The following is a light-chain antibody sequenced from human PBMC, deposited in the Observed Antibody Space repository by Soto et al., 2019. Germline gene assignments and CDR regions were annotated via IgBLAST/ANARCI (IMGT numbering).Light chain of an antibody. J-gene: IGKJ2*01. CDR3: QQYNYWPRMYT. Sequence: EIVMTQSPATLSVSPGERATLSCRASQSVSTNLAWYQQKPGQAPRLLIYGASTRATGIPARFSGSGSGTEFTLTISSLQSEDFAVYYCQQYNYWPRMYTFGQGTKPEI. V-gene: IGKV3-15*01. CDR2: GAS. CDR1: QSVSTN.